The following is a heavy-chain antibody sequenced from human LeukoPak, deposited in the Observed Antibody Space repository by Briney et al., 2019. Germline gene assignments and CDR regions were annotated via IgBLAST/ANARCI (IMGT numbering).Heavy chain of an antibody. CDR2: IIPIFGTA. V-gene: IGHV1-69*13. Sequence: GASVKVSCKASGGTFSSYAISWVRQAPGQGLEWMGGIIPIFGTANYAQKFQGRVTITADESTCTAYMELSSLRSEDTAVYYCARGAGFAEPLPEYWGQGTLLTVSS. J-gene: IGHJ4*02. D-gene: IGHD1-14*01. CDR3: ARGAGFAEPLPEY. CDR1: GGTFSSYA.